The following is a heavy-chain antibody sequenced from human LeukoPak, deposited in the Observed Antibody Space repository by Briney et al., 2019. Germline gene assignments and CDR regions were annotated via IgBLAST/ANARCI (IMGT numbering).Heavy chain of an antibody. CDR2: IYPRDGST. CDR3: ARDQEGFDY. J-gene: IGHJ4*02. V-gene: IGHV1-46*01. CDR1: GYTFTSNY. Sequence: ASVKVSCKASGYTFTSNYIHWVRQAPGQGLEWMGMIYPRDGSTSYAQKFQGRVTVTRDTSTSTVHMELSGLRSEDTAVYYCARDQEGFDYWGQGTQVTVSS.